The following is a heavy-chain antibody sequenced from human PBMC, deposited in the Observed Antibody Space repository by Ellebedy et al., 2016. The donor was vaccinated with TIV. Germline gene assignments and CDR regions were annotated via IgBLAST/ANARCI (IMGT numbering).Heavy chain of an antibody. CDR1: GFSFRSYW. J-gene: IGHJ5*01. D-gene: IGHD3-16*01. CDR3: ARRGSYGDYAVQVNSWFDS. CDR2: IYQDGSTQ. V-gene: IGHV3-7*01. Sequence: PGGSLRLSCVASGFSFRSYWMSWVRQAPGKGLEWVANIYQDGSTQYYVDSVKGRFPISRDNAKNSLFLQMNSLRVEDTAVYYCARRGSYGDYAVQVNSWFDSWGRGTLVTVSS.